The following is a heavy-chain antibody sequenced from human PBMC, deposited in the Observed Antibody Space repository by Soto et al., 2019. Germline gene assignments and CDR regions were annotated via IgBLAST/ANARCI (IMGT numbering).Heavy chain of an antibody. CDR1: GFAFNYYG. V-gene: IGHV3-30*02. D-gene: IGHD6-19*01. CDR3: AKDASRLSQWPDGVHDY. Sequence: QVQLVESGGGVVQPGTSLTLSCAASGFAFNYYGMHWVRQAPGKGLEWVAFIWDDGSDKYYADSVKGRFTISRDSSKNVLYLQMNSLRPEDTAVYYCAKDASRLSQWPDGVHDYWGQGTLVTVSS. J-gene: IGHJ4*02. CDR2: IWDDGSDK.